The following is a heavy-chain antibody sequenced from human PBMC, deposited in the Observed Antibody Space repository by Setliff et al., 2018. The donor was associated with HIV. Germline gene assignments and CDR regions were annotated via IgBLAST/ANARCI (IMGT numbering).Heavy chain of an antibody. D-gene: IGHD6-6*01. CDR1: GDSINNYY. CDR3: ARGLATSSRTSLVY. V-gene: IGHV4-59*01. CDR2: IYPSGGT. Sequence: SETLSLTCTVSGDSINNYYWTWIRQPPGKGLEWIGYIYPSGGTKYNPALESRVTISVDTSKRHLSLNLRSVTAADTAVYYCARGLATSSRTSLVYWGQGSLVTVSS. J-gene: IGHJ4*02.